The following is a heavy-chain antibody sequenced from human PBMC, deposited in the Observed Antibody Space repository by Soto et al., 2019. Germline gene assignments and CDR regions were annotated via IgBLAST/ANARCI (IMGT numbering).Heavy chain of an antibody. CDR3: SFDY. D-gene: IGHD2-15*01. CDR2: INAGNDNT. CDR1: GYTFTNYA. J-gene: IGHJ4*02. V-gene: IGHV1-3*01. Sequence: VASVKVSCKASGYTFTNYAIRWVRQAPGQRLEWMGWINAGNDNTESSQKFQDRVTFTRDTSASTAYMELSGLRSEDTTHSIGSFDYWGQGTLVTVSS.